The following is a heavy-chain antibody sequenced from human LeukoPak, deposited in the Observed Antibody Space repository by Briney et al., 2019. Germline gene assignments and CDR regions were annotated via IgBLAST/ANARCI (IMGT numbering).Heavy chain of an antibody. V-gene: IGHV1-69*06. CDR3: ARTRSSSSSWYGQFDY. D-gene: IGHD6-13*01. Sequence: SVKVSCKASGYTFSNYAMNWVRQAPGQGLEWMGGIIPIFGTANYAQKFQGRVTITADKSTSTAYMELSSLRSEDTAVYYCARTRSSSSSWYGQFDYWGQGTLVTVSS. CDR2: IIPIFGTA. CDR1: GYTFSNYA. J-gene: IGHJ4*02.